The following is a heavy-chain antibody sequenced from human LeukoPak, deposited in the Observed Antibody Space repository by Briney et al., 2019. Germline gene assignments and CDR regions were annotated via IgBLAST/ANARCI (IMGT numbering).Heavy chain of an antibody. Sequence: SETLSLTCAVYGGSFRGYYWSWIRQPPGKGLEWIGEINHSGSTNYNPSLKSRVTISVDTSKNQFSLKLSSVTAADTAVYYCARGDLNYGLQYWAQGTLVTVSS. CDR2: INHSGST. J-gene: IGHJ4*02. CDR1: GGSFRGYY. D-gene: IGHD3-10*01. V-gene: IGHV4-34*01. CDR3: ARGDLNYGLQY.